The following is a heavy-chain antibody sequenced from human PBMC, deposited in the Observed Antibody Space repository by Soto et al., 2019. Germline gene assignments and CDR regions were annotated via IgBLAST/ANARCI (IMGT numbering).Heavy chain of an antibody. CDR3: ARVAPYSSGWFDY. CDR1: GFTFSSYW. CDR2: IKENGSDK. Sequence: GGSLSLSCAASGFTFSSYWMSWVRQAPGKGLEWVANIKENGSDKYYVDSVKGRFTISRDNSLYLQMNSLRAEDTAIYYCARVAPYSSGWFDYWGQGTLVTVSS. V-gene: IGHV3-7*01. D-gene: IGHD6-19*01. J-gene: IGHJ5*01.